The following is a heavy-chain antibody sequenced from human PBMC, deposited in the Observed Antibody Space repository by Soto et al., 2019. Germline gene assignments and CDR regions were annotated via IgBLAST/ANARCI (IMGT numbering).Heavy chain of an antibody. CDR1: GYTFTGYY. J-gene: IGHJ6*02. Sequence: ASVKVSCKASGYTFTGYYMHWVRQAPGQGLEWMGWINPNSGGTNYAQKFQCRVTMTRDTSISTVYMELSRLRSDDTAVYYCARGGGSPGFYYYHGMDVWGQGTTVTVSS. CDR2: INPNSGGT. V-gene: IGHV1-2*02. D-gene: IGHD2-15*01. CDR3: ARGGGSPGFYYYHGMDV.